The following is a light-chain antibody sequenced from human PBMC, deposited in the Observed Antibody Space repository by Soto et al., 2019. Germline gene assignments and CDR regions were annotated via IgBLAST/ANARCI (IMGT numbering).Light chain of an antibody. V-gene: IGKV4-1*01. CDR3: QQYYSSHPT. CDR2: WAS. J-gene: IGKJ1*01. CDR1: QIVLYNSNNKNY. Sequence: DIVMTQSPDSLAVSLGERATINCKSSQIVLYNSNNKNYLAWYQQKPGQPPKLLLYWASTRESGVPDRFSGSGSGTDFTLTVSALQAEDVAVYYCQQYYSSHPTFGQGTKVDIK.